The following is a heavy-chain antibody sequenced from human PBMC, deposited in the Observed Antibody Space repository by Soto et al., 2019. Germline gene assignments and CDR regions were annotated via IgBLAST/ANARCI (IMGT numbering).Heavy chain of an antibody. CDR3: ARPYYYDSSGYRFGYFDY. J-gene: IGHJ4*02. Sequence: QVQLVQSGAEVKKPGSSVKVSCKASGGTFSSYAISWVRQAPGQGLEWMGGIIPSFGTANYAQKFQGRVTITADESTSTAYMELSSLRSEDTAVYYCARPYYYDSSGYRFGYFDYWGQGTLVTVSS. CDR2: IIPSFGTA. D-gene: IGHD3-22*01. V-gene: IGHV1-69*01. CDR1: GGTFSSYA.